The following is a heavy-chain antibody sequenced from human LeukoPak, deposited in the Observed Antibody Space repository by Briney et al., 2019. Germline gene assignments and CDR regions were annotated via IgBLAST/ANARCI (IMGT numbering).Heavy chain of an antibody. CDR1: GYSSTSYW. CDR2: IYPGDSDT. V-gene: IGHV5-51*01. J-gene: IGHJ3*02. CDR3: ARRRDSSGYPDAFDI. D-gene: IGHD3-22*01. Sequence: GESLKISGKGSGYSSTSYWIGWVRQMPGKGLEWIGIIYPGDSDTRYSPSFQGQVTISADKSISTAYLQWSSLKASDTAMYYCARRRDSSGYPDAFDIWGQGTMVTVSS.